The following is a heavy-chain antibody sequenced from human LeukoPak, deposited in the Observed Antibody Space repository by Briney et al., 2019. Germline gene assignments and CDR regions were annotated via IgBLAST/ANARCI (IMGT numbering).Heavy chain of an antibody. CDR2: MYYGGST. CDR3: ARDLGGLYYGEDS. Sequence: SETLSLTCSVSGVSISTRSYYWVWIRQPPGKGLEWIGSMYYGGSTYYNPSLKSRVTISADTSKNQFSLKLTSVTAADTAVYYCARDLGGLYYGEDSWGQGTLVTVSS. CDR1: GVSISTRSYY. D-gene: IGHD3-16*01. V-gene: IGHV4-39*07. J-gene: IGHJ4*02.